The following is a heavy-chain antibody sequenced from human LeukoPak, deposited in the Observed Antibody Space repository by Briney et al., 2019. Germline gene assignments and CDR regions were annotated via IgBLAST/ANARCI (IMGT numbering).Heavy chain of an antibody. CDR1: GFTFSSYG. V-gene: IGHV3-33*01. J-gene: IGHJ4*02. Sequence: PGRSLRLSCAASGFTFSSYGMHWVRQAPGKGLEWVAVIWYDGSNKYYADSVKGRFTISRDNSKNTLYLQMNSLGAEDTAVYYCARGSVGYDFWSGYPEYYFDYWGQGTLVTVSS. CDR3: ARGSVGYDFWSGYPEYYFDY. D-gene: IGHD3-3*01. CDR2: IWYDGSNK.